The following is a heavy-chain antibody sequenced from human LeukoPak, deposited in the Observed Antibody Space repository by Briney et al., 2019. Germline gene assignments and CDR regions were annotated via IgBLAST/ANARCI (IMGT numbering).Heavy chain of an antibody. Sequence: GGSLRLSCAASGFTFSSYATSWVRQAPGKGLEWVSAISDSGGSTYYADSVKGRFTISRDNSKNTLYLQMNSLRAEDTAVYYCAKDVEGGVLGLVYAFDIWGQGTMVTVSS. CDR3: AKDVEGGVLGLVYAFDI. V-gene: IGHV3-23*01. D-gene: IGHD3-3*02. CDR1: GFTFSSYA. J-gene: IGHJ3*02. CDR2: ISDSGGST.